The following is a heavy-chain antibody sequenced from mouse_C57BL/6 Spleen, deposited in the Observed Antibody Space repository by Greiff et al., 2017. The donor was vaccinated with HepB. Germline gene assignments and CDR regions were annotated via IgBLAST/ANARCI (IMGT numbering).Heavy chain of an antibody. J-gene: IGHJ2*01. CDR2: ISSGSSTI. CDR1: GFTFSDYG. D-gene: IGHD1-1*01. CDR3: ERGALYYGSSYYFDY. Sequence: EVNVVESGGGLVKPGGSLKLSCAASGFTFSDYGMHWVRQAPEKGLEWVAYISSGSSTIYYADTVKGRFTISRDNAKNTLFLQMTSLRSEDTAMYYCERGALYYGSSYYFDYWGQGTTLTVSS. V-gene: IGHV5-17*01.